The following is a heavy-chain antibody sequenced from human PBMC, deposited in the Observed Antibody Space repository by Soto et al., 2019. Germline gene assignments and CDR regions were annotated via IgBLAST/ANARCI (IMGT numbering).Heavy chain of an antibody. CDR3: ARGGSYYDILTGWGPRHSRPAFDY. Sequence: SETLSLTCAVYGGSFSGYYWSWIRQPPGKGLEWIGEINHSGSTNYNPSLKSRVTISVDTSKNQFSLKLSSVTAADTAVYYCARGGSYYDILTGWGPRHSRPAFDYWGQGTLVTVSS. V-gene: IGHV4-34*01. D-gene: IGHD3-9*01. J-gene: IGHJ4*02. CDR1: GGSFSGYY. CDR2: INHSGST.